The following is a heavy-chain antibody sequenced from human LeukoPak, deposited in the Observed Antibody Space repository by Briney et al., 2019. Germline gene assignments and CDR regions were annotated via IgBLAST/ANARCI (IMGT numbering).Heavy chain of an antibody. J-gene: IGHJ2*01. Sequence: GGSLKLSCEGSGFSFTGYGLHWVRQASGKGLEWIGRIRSKANYYATAYVESVKGRFIVSRDDSKRSAYLQMNDLKTEDTAVYYCTRSASVDIGGRPDFCYFDLWGRGTLVTVSS. CDR3: TRSASVDIGGRPDFCYFDL. CDR2: IRSKANYYAT. CDR1: GFSFTGYG. D-gene: IGHD1-26*01. V-gene: IGHV3-73*01.